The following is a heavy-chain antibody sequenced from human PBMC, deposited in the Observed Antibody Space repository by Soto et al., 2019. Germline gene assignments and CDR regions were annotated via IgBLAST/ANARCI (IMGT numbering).Heavy chain of an antibody. CDR2: IYYSGST. CDR1: GGSISSGDYY. CDR3: ARGGDYYDSSGYLD. Sequence: SETLSLTCTVSGGSISSGDYYWSWIRQPPGKGLEWIGYIYYSGSTYYNPSLESRVTISVDTSRNQFSLKLSSVTAADTAVYYCARGGDYYDSSGYLDWGQGTLVTVSS. V-gene: IGHV4-30-4*01. D-gene: IGHD3-22*01. J-gene: IGHJ4*02.